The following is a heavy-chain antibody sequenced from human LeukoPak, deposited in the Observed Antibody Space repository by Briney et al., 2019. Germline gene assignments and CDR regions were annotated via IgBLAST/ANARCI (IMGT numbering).Heavy chain of an antibody. CDR1: GGSISSSNYY. CDR2: IYYSGST. CDR3: ARHASVDGNWPRPLDY. J-gene: IGHJ4*02. Sequence: PSGTLSLTCTVSGGSISSSNYYWGWIRQPPGKGLEWIGNIYYSGSTYYKPSHKTRVTISVDTSKNQFSLKLTSVTAADTAVYYCARHASVDGNWPRPLDYWGQGSLVTVSS. D-gene: IGHD6-19*01. V-gene: IGHV4-39*01.